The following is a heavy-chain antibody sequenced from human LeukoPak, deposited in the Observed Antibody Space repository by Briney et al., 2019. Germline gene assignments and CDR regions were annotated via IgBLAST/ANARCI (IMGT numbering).Heavy chain of an antibody. CDR2: IYTSGST. D-gene: IGHD3-22*01. Sequence: SQTPSLTCTVSGGSISSGSYYWSWIRQPAGKGLEWIGRIYTSGSTNYNPSLKSRVTISVDTSKNQFSLKLSSVTAADTAVYYCAREDYYDSSGYYWYFDLWGRGTLVTGSS. V-gene: IGHV4-61*02. CDR3: AREDYYDSSGYYWYFDL. CDR1: GGSISSGSYY. J-gene: IGHJ2*01.